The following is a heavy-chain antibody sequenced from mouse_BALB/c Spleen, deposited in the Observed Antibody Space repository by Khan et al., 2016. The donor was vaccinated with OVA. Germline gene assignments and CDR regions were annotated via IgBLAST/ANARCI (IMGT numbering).Heavy chain of an antibody. CDR2: ISTYYGDA. J-gene: IGHJ3*01. V-gene: IGHV1S137*01. D-gene: IGHD2-1*01. CDR3: AGGSCNSWFAY. CDR1: GYTFTDFA. Sequence: QVQLKQSGAELVRPGVSVKLSCKVSGYTFTDFAMHWVKQSHAKSLEWIGVISTYYGDATYNQTFKGKATITVDKSSSKVFMELARLTSEDSAIYYCAGGSCNSWFAYWGQGTLVTVSA.